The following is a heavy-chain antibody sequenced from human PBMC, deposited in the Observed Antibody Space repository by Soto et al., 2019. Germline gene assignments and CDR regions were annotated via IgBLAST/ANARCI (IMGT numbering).Heavy chain of an antibody. CDR3: ARDGAYDSSGYYYVDY. V-gene: IGHV1-46*01. CDR2: INPSGGST. J-gene: IGHJ4*02. D-gene: IGHD3-22*01. Sequence: GASVKVSCKASGYTFTSYYMDWVRQAPGQGLEWMGIINPSGGSTSYAQKFQGRVTMTRDTSTSTVYMELSSLRSEDTAVYYCARDGAYDSSGYYYVDYWGQGTLVTVSS. CDR1: GYTFTSYY.